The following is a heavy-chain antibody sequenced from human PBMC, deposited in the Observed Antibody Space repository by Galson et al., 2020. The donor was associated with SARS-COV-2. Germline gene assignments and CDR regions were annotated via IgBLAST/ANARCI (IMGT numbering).Heavy chain of an antibody. Sequence: ETSETLSLTCTVSGGSISSYYWSWIRQPPGKGLEWIGYIYYRGSTNYNPSPKSRVTISVDTSKNQFSLKLSSVTAADTAVYYCARHPYFYDSSGYYFDYWGQGTLVTVSS. J-gene: IGHJ4*02. CDR3: ARHPYFYDSSGYYFDY. D-gene: IGHD3-22*01. V-gene: IGHV4-59*08. CDR1: GGSISSYY. CDR2: IYYRGST.